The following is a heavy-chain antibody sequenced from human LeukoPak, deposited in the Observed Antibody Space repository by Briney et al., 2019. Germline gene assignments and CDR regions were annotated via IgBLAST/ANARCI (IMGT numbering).Heavy chain of an antibody. D-gene: IGHD2-2*01. V-gene: IGHV3-30*01. Sequence: GRFLRLSCAASGFTFSSYAMHWVRQAPGKGLEWVAVISYDGSNKYYADSVKGRFTISRDNSKNTLYLQMNSLRAEDTVVYYCARGNQLLNFDYWGQGTLVTVSS. CDR3: ARGNQLLNFDY. CDR1: GFTFSSYA. CDR2: ISYDGSNK. J-gene: IGHJ4*02.